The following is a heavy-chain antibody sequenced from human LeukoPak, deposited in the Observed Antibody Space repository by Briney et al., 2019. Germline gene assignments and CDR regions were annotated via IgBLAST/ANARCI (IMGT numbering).Heavy chain of an antibody. V-gene: IGHV1-69*05. J-gene: IGHJ4*02. CDR2: IIPIFGTA. D-gene: IGHD1-1*01. Sequence: SVKVSCKASGGTFSSYAISWVRQAPGQGLEWMGGIIPIFGTANYAQKFQGSVTITTDESTSTAYMELSSLRSEDTAVYYCARQYNWNGGYFDYWGQGTLVTVSS. CDR1: GGTFSSYA. CDR3: ARQYNWNGGYFDY.